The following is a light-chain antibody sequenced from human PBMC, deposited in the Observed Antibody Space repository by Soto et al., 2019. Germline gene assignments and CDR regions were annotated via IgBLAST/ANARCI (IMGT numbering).Light chain of an antibody. V-gene: IGKV3-20*01. Sequence: EIVLTQSPGTLYLSPGERATLSCRASQSVSSTYLAWYQQKSGQAPRLLIYGASSRATGAPDRLSGSESGTDITLTNSRLEAEDFAVYYCQPLETFCGGTKVEI. CDR2: GAS. J-gene: IGKJ4*01. CDR1: QSVSSTY. CDR3: QPLET.